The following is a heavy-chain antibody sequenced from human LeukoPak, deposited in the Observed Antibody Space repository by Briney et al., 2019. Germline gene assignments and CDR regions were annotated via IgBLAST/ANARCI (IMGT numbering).Heavy chain of an antibody. CDR3: LAAGGY. CDR2: IKPDGSEK. Sequence: GGSLRLSCAASGFTFSSYAIHWVRQAPGKGLEWVAKIKPDGSEKYYVDSVKGRFTISRDNAKNSLYLQMSSLSAEDTAVYYCLAAGGYWGQGTLVTVS. CDR1: GFTFSSYA. J-gene: IGHJ4*02. D-gene: IGHD3-10*01. V-gene: IGHV3-7*01.